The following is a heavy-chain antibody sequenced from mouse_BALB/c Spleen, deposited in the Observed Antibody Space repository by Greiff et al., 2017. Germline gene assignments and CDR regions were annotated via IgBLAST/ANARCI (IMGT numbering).Heavy chain of an antibody. Sequence: VQLQQSGPELVKPGASVKVSCKASGYAFTSYNMYWVKQSHGKSLEWIGYIDPYNGGTSYNQKFKGKATLTVDKSSSTAYMHLNSLTSEDSAVYYCARSSFYGSSWYFDYWGQGTTLTVSS. V-gene: IGHV1S135*01. CDR1: GYAFTSYN. CDR2: IDPYNGGT. CDR3: ARSSFYGSSWYFDY. J-gene: IGHJ2*01. D-gene: IGHD1-1*01.